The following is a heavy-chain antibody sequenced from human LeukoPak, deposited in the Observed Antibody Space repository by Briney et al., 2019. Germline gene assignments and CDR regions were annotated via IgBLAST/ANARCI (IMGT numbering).Heavy chain of an antibody. CDR2: IGSDERT. J-gene: IGHJ1*01. V-gene: IGHV3-23*01. D-gene: IGHD6-19*01. CDR1: GFTFSTNA. Sequence: PGGSLRLSCATSGFTFSTNAMGRVRQAPGKGLEWVSAIGSDERTHYADSVKGRFTISRDNSKNTLYLQMNSLRAEDTAVYYCARDPNSSGWSKQRGYFQHWGQGTLVTVSS. CDR3: ARDPNSSGWSKQRGYFQH.